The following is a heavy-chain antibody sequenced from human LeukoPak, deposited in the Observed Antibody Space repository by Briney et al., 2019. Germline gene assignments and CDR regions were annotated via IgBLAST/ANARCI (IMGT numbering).Heavy chain of an antibody. CDR3: ARGSLSNPPSMDY. V-gene: IGHV4-59*01. CDR2: IYYSGST. CDR1: GGSISSYY. D-gene: IGHD1-14*01. J-gene: IGHJ4*02. Sequence: PSETLSLTCTVSGGSISSYYWSWIRQPPGKGLEWIGYIYYSGSTNYNPSLKSRVTISVDTSKNQFSLKLSSVTAADTAVYYCARGSLSNPPSMDYWGQGTLVTVSS.